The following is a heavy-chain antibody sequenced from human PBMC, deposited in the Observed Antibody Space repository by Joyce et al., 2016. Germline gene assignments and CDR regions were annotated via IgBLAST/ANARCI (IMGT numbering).Heavy chain of an antibody. V-gene: IGHV3-30*18. CDR3: AKDRETSAVLDF. CDR1: GFTFRSYG. D-gene: IGHD6-25*01. J-gene: IGHJ4*02. CDR2: ISNDGKNK. Sequence: QAQLVESGGGVVQPGRSLRLSCAVSGFTFRSYGMHLVRQAPGKVLEWVAVISNDGKNKNYADSVKGRFTFSRDNSKKILSLQMNSLRPEDTAVYYCAKDRETSAVLDFWGQGTPVTVSS.